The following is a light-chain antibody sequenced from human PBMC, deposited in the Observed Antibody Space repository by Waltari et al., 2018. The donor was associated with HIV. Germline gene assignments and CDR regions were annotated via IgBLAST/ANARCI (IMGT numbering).Light chain of an antibody. J-gene: IGLJ2*01. CDR2: DDR. CDR1: NIGCKR. Sequence: SYVLTPPPSVSVAPGQTARTTCGGNNIGCKRPHRYQQKPGQAPVLVVYDDRDRPSGIPERFSGSNFGNTATLTITRVEAGDEADYYCQVWESSTDDHQVVFGGGTKLTVL. CDR3: QVWESSTDDHQVV. V-gene: IGLV3-21*02.